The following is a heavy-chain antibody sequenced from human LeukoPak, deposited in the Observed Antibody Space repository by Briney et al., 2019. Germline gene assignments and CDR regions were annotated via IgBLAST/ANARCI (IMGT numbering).Heavy chain of an antibody. J-gene: IGHJ4*02. CDR3: ARLKDDVTKFHY. Sequence: PGRSLTLSCAGSGFSFSRYWMAWVRQAPGKGLEWVASINQDVSRIHYVDSVKGRFTIPRDNAKNSLFLQMNSLRVEDTAVYFCARLKDDVTKFHYWGGGTLVTVSS. CDR2: INQDVSRI. V-gene: IGHV3-7*01. CDR1: GFSFSRYW. D-gene: IGHD4-11*01.